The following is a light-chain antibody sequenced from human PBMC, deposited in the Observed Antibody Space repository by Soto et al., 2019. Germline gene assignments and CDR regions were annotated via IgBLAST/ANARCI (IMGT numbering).Light chain of an antibody. CDR2: GAS. CDR3: HQYGSSPT. Sequence: EIVLTQSPGTLSLSPGERATLSCRASQSVSSSYLAWYQQKPGQAPRLLIYGASSRATGIPDRFSGSVSGTDFTVTITRLEPEDFAVYYCHQYGSSPTFGQGTKVEIK. CDR1: QSVSSSY. V-gene: IGKV3-20*01. J-gene: IGKJ1*01.